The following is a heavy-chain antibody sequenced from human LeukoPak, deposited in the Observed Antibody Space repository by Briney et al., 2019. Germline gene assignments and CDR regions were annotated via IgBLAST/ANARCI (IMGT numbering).Heavy chain of an antibody. J-gene: IGHJ6*02. Sequence: SETLSLTCTVSGGSISSYYWSWIRQPPGKGLEWIGYIYYSGSTNYNPSLKSRVTISVDTSKNQFSLKLSSVTAADTAVYYCERVDRSSGWYGSSYYYGMDVWGQGTTVTVSS. D-gene: IGHD6-19*01. V-gene: IGHV4-59*01. CDR1: GGSISSYY. CDR3: ERVDRSSGWYGSSYYYGMDV. CDR2: IYYSGST.